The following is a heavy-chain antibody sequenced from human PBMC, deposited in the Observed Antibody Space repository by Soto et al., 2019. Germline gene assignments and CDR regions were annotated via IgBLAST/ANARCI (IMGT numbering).Heavy chain of an antibody. D-gene: IGHD1-1*01. CDR1: GFSLSNGRMG. Sequence: QVTLKESGPVLVKPTETLTLTCTISGFSLSNGRMGVSWIRQSPGKALEWLAHIFSDAERSYSSSMQSRLTISTDTCGTQVVLSMTNMDPVDTGTYFCVRMNADTYSHYYAMDVWGQGTTVTVSS. CDR2: IFSDAER. J-gene: IGHJ6*02. CDR3: VRMNADTYSHYYAMDV. V-gene: IGHV2-26*03.